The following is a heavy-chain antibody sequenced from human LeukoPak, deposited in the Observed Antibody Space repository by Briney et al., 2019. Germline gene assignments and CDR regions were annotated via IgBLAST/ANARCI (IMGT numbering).Heavy chain of an antibody. CDR3: ARGGVAAANGYFDY. Sequence: SGGSLRLSCAASGFTFSSYWMSWVRQAPGKGLEWVANIKQDGSEKYYVDSVKGRFTISRDNAKNSLYLQMNSLRAEDTAVYYCARGGVAAANGYFDYWGQGTLVTVSS. CDR2: IKQDGSEK. V-gene: IGHV3-7*02. J-gene: IGHJ4*02. CDR1: GFTFSSYW. D-gene: IGHD6-13*01.